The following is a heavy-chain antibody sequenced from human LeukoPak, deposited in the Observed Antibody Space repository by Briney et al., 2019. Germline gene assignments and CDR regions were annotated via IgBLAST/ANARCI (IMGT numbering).Heavy chain of an antibody. CDR3: ASTHKSRLWSFPPGS. D-gene: IGHD5-18*01. CDR1: GGSFSGYY. CDR2: INHSGST. J-gene: IGHJ5*02. Sequence: SETLSLTCAVYGGSFSGYYWSWIRQPPGKGLEWIGEINHSGSTNYNPSLKSRVTISVDTSKNQFSLKLSSVTAADTAVYYCASTHKSRLWSFPPGSWGQGTLVTVSS. V-gene: IGHV4-34*01.